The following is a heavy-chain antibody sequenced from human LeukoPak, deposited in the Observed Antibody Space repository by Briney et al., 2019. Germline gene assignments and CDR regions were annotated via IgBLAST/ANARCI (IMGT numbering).Heavy chain of an antibody. CDR2: IYYSGST. CDR1: GGSISSSSYY. D-gene: IGHD3-3*01. CDR3: ARPRYYDFWSGYPSDNWFDP. J-gene: IGHJ5*02. Sequence: SETLSLTCTVPGGSISSSSYYWGWIRQPPGKGLEWIGSIYYSGSTYYNPSLKSRVTISVDRSKNQFSLKLSSVTAADTAVYYCARPRYYDFWSGYPSDNWFDPWGQGTLVTVSS. V-gene: IGHV4-39*07.